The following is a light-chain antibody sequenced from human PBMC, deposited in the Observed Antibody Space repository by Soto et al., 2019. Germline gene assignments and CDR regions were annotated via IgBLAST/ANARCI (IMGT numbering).Light chain of an antibody. CDR1: QSVSNY. J-gene: IGKJ5*01. CDR2: DAS. Sequence: DIVLTQSPGPLSLSPGERATLSCRSSQSVSNYLAWYQQKPGQAPRLPIYDASNRATGIPARFSVSGSGTDFTLTISSLEPEDFAVYFCQQRSHWPPITLGQGTRLEIK. CDR3: QQRSHWPPIT. V-gene: IGKV3-11*01.